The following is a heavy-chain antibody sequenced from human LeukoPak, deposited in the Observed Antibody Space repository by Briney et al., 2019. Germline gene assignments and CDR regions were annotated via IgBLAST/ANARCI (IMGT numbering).Heavy chain of an antibody. CDR3: ARLQAGIAVAAMAFDY. CDR2: IYPGDSDI. Sequence: GESLKISCKGSGYCFTSYWIGWVRQMPGKGLEWMGIIYPGDSDIRNSPSFQGQVTLSADKSINTAYLQWNTLKAPDTAMYYCARLQAGIAVAAMAFDYWGQGTLLTVSS. D-gene: IGHD6-19*01. CDR1: GYCFTSYW. V-gene: IGHV5-51*01. J-gene: IGHJ4*02.